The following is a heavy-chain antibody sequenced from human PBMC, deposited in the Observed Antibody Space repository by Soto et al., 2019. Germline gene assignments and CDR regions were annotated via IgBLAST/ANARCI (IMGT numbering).Heavy chain of an antibody. CDR3: ARGTTTSAFAARDV. J-gene: IGHJ6*02. Sequence: QVQLVESGGGVVQPGRSLRLSCAASGFTFSYHALNWVRQAPGKGLEWVAVISYDGDNKYIAESVKGRFTISRDNSKNTVSLQMNSLRTEDTAMYFCARGTTTSAFAARDVWGQGTTVTVSS. D-gene: IGHD1-1*01. CDR1: GFTFSYHA. V-gene: IGHV3-30-3*01. CDR2: ISYDGDNK.